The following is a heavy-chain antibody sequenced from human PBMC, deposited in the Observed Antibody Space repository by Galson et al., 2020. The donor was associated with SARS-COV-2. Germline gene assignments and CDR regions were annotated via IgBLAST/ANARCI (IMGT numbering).Heavy chain of an antibody. CDR2: INPSGGAT. CDR1: GYTFTSYY. Sequence: ASVKVSCKASGYTFTSYYIYWVRQAPGQGLEWMGVINPSGGATTYAQKFQGRVTMTRDTSTSTAYMELSSLRSGDTAVYYCARDSQGGNDYNYLLFWGQGTLVTVSS. D-gene: IGHD4-4*01. V-gene: IGHV1-46*01. J-gene: IGHJ4*02. CDR3: ARDSQGGNDYNYLLF.